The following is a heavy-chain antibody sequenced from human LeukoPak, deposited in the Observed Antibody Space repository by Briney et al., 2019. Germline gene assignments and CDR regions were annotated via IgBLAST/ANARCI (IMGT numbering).Heavy chain of an antibody. CDR1: GFTFSSYS. D-gene: IGHD6-13*01. CDR2: ISSSSSYI. V-gene: IGHV3-21*01. Sequence: GGSLRLSCAASGFTFSSYSMNWVRQAPGKGLEWVSSISSSSSYIYYADSVKGRFTISRDNAKNPLYLQMNSLRAEDTAVYYCARGFSSSRPHYFDYWGQGTLVTVCS. CDR3: ARGFSSSRPHYFDY. J-gene: IGHJ4*02.